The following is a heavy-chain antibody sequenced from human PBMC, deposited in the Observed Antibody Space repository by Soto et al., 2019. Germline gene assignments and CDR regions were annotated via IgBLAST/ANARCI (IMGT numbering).Heavy chain of an antibody. J-gene: IGHJ6*01. CDR2: ISSSSSYT. Sequence: VGSVRLSCASSVFTFSDYYMSCIRHSPGKWLEWVSYISSSSSYTNYADSVKGRFTISRDNAKNSLYLQMNSLRAEDTAVYYCAKHSSSWYWDYYYGVEVWGQGTTVNVSS. D-gene: IGHD6-13*01. CDR1: VFTFSDYY. CDR3: AKHSSSWYWDYYYGVEV. V-gene: IGHV3-11*06.